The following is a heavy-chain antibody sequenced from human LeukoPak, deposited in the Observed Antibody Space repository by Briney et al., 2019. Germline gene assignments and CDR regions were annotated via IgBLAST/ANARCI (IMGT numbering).Heavy chain of an antibody. CDR1: GFTLSSYN. Sequence: PGGSLRLSCAASGFTLSSYNMNWVRQAPGKGLEWVSFICSSSSYIYYADSVKGRFTISRYNANNPQYLQMSSLNAEDTAVYYCARDPAAVTTPSNWFDPWGQGTLVTVSS. D-gene: IGHD4-17*01. CDR2: ICSSSSYI. V-gene: IGHV3-21*01. J-gene: IGHJ5*02. CDR3: ARDPAAVTTPSNWFDP.